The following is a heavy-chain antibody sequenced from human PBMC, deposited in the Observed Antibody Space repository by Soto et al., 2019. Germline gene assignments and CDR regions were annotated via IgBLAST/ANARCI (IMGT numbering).Heavy chain of an antibody. D-gene: IGHD3-3*01. V-gene: IGHV3-49*04. CDR2: IRSKAYGVTT. J-gene: IGHJ6*02. CDR1: VFTFGDYA. Sequence: GALLVSCTSSVFTFGDYAMSWVRQAPGKGPEPVGFIRSKAYGVTTEYAASVKGRFTISRDDSKSIAYLQMNSLKTEDTAVYYCTRDFTYYDFWSGYGYYGMDVWGHGTTVTVSS. CDR3: TRDFTYYDFWSGYGYYGMDV.